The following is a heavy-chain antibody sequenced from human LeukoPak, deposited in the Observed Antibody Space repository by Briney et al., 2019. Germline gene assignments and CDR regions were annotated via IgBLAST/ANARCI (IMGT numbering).Heavy chain of an antibody. D-gene: IGHD6-13*01. Sequence: GGSLRLSCAASGFTFSSYWMSWVRQAPGKGLEWVANIKQDGSEKYYVDSVKGRFTISRDNSKNTLYLQMNSLRAEDTAVYYCAKDRGAAAGLLDAFDIWGQGTMVTVSS. CDR3: AKDRGAAAGLLDAFDI. J-gene: IGHJ3*02. CDR1: GFTFSSYW. V-gene: IGHV3-7*01. CDR2: IKQDGSEK.